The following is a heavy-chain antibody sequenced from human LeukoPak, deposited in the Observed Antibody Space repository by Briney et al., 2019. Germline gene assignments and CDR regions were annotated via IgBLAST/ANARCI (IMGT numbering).Heavy chain of an antibody. J-gene: IGHJ3*01. Sequence: PSETLSLTCTVSGGSIFTYYWTWIRQPPGKGLEWIGSNNYSGRTNFNPSLKSRVTLSIDASKNQFSLKLTAVTAADTAVYYCARPHYYDSSGYYYEGGAFDLWGQGTMVTVSS. CDR2: NNYSGRT. CDR3: ARPHYYDSSGYYYEGGAFDL. CDR1: GGSIFTYY. V-gene: IGHV4-59*08. D-gene: IGHD3-22*01.